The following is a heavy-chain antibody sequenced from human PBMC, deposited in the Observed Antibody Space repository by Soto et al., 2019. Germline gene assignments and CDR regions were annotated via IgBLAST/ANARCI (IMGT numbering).Heavy chain of an antibody. Sequence: GGSLRLSCAASGFTFSSFSMNWVRQAPGKGLEWVSYISSSSSTIYYADSVKGRFTISRDNAKNSLYLQMNSLRDEDTAVYYCARDGKVAIFGVVTAPAAYGMDVWGQGTTVTVSS. CDR3: ARDGKVAIFGVVTAPAAYGMDV. V-gene: IGHV3-48*02. CDR2: ISSSSSTI. J-gene: IGHJ6*02. CDR1: GFTFSSFS. D-gene: IGHD3-3*01.